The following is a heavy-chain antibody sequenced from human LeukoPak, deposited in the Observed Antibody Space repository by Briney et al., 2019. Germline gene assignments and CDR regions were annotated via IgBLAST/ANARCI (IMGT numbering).Heavy chain of an antibody. J-gene: IGHJ4*02. V-gene: IGHV3-23*01. D-gene: IGHD6-13*01. CDR1: GFIFSSYA. CDR3: AANGGIVDY. CDR2: ISGTGDST. Sequence: GGSLRLSCAASGFIFSSYAMSWVRQAPGKGLEWVSSISGTGDSTYSADSVKGRFTISRDNAKNSLYLQMNSLRAEDTAVYYCAANGGIVDYWGQGTLVTVSS.